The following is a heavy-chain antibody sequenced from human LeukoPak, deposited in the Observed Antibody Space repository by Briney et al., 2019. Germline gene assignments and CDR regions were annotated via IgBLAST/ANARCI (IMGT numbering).Heavy chain of an antibody. D-gene: IGHD3-3*01. CDR1: GYTFTGYY. CDR2: INPNSGGT. J-gene: IGHJ6*02. CDR3: ATKGRNDFWSGYYTDYYYYGMDV. V-gene: IGHV1-2*02. Sequence: ASVKVSCKASGYTFTGYYMHWLRQAPGQGLEWMGWINPNSGGTNYAQKFQGRVTMTRDTSISTAYMELSSLRSEDTAVYYCATKGRNDFWSGYYTDYYYYGMDVWGQGTTVTVSS.